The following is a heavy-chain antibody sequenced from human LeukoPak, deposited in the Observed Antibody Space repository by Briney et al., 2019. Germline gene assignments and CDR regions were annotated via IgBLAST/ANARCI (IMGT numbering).Heavy chain of an antibody. J-gene: IGHJ5*02. CDR2: VHYTRSYSGTT. Sequence: SETLSLTCTVSSGSIGSDALYWGWIRQSPGKGLEWIGSVHYTRSYSGTTYYNPSLKSRVTISVDTSKNQFSLKLSSVTAADTAVYYCARRRQWRGVYWFDPWGQGTLVTVSS. CDR1: SGSIGSDALY. V-gene: IGHV4-39*01. D-gene: IGHD6-19*01. CDR3: ARRRQWRGVYWFDP.